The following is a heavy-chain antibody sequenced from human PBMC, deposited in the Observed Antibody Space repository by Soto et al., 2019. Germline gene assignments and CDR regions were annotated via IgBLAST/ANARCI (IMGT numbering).Heavy chain of an antibody. CDR3: ATTDTAMTLIAYYYYGMDV. Sequence: ASVKVSCKVSGYTLTELSMHWVRQAPGKGLEWMGGFDPEDGETIYAQKFQGRVTMTEDTSTDTAYMELSSLRSEDTAVYYCATTDTAMTLIAYYYYGMDVWGQGTTVTVSS. CDR1: GYTLTELS. D-gene: IGHD5-18*01. V-gene: IGHV1-24*01. J-gene: IGHJ6*02. CDR2: FDPEDGET.